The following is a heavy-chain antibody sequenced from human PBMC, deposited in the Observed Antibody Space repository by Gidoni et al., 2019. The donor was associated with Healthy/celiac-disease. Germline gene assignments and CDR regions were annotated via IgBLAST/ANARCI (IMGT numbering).Heavy chain of an antibody. Sequence: QVQLQQWGAGLLKPSETLSLTSAVYGGSFSGYYWSWIRQPPGKGLEWLGEINQSGSPNSNPSLKSRVTISVDTSKNQFSLKLSSVTAADTAVYYCARGRRFLEWLLSYYYYGMDVWGQGTTVTVSS. CDR2: INQSGSP. J-gene: IGHJ6*02. CDR1: GGSFSGYY. D-gene: IGHD3-3*01. V-gene: IGHV4-34*01. CDR3: ARGRRFLEWLLSYYYYGMDV.